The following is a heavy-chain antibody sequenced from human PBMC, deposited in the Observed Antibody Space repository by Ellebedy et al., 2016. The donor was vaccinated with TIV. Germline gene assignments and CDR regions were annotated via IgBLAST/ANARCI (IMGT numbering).Heavy chain of an antibody. CDR3: AAGLTFYYGSGSRYRAGERPRRFNYFDP. Sequence: MPSETLSLTCTVSGASISNTAFYWGWIRQSPGKGLEWIGALYYTESTSYNPSLKNRVTISEDRATNQFSLGLRSVPAADTAVYYCAAGLTFYYGSGSRYRAGERPRRFNYFDPWGQGTLVTVSS. V-gene: IGHV4-39*01. D-gene: IGHD3-10*01. CDR2: LYYTEST. J-gene: IGHJ5*02. CDR1: GASISNTAFY.